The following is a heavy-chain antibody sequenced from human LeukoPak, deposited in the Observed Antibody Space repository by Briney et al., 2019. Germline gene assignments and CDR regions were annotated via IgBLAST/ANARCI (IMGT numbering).Heavy chain of an antibody. Sequence: GGSLRLSCAASGFSFSGYGMHWVRQAPGKGLEWVAVIWYDGSNKDYADSVKGRFTISRDSSKNTLFLQMNSLRVEDTAVYYCARVGAASGTPYYYGMDVWGQGTTVTVSS. CDR3: ARVGAASGTPYYYGMDV. CDR2: IWYDGSNK. J-gene: IGHJ6*02. CDR1: GFSFSGYG. D-gene: IGHD6-13*01. V-gene: IGHV3-33*01.